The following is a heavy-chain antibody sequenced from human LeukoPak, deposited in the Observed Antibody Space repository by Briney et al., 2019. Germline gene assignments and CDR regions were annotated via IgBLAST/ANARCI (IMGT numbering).Heavy chain of an antibody. D-gene: IGHD3-10*01. CDR2: IFPGDSDT. Sequence: GESLKIFCKGSGYSFTNYWIGWVRQMPGKGLEWMGIIFPGDSDTTYSPSFQGQVTISADKSISTAYLQWSSLKASDTAMYYCARHGYGSGSYYNWFDPWGQGTLVTVSS. CDR1: GYSFTNYW. J-gene: IGHJ5*02. V-gene: IGHV5-51*01. CDR3: ARHGYGSGSYYNWFDP.